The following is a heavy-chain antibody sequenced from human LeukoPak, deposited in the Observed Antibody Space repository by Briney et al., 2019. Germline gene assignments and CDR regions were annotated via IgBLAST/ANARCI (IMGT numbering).Heavy chain of an antibody. J-gene: IGHJ5*02. CDR3: ARGLYTVRAYWFDP. Sequence: SETLSLTCTVSGGSISSSSYYWGWIRQPPGKGLEWIGSIYYSGSTYYNPSLKSRVTISVDTSKNQFSLKLSSVTAADTAVYYCARGLYTVRAYWFDPWGQGTLVTVSS. CDR1: GGSISSSSYY. V-gene: IGHV4-39*07. D-gene: IGHD3-16*01. CDR2: IYYSGST.